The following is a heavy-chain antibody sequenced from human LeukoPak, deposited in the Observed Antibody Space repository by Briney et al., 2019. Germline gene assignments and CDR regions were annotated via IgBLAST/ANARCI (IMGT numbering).Heavy chain of an antibody. D-gene: IGHD3-3*01. V-gene: IGHV4-59*08. J-gene: IGHJ6*02. CDR1: GGSISSYY. CDR3: ARRSTPADYDFWSGELMDV. CDR2: IYYSGST. Sequence: PSETLSLTCTVSGGSISSYYWSWIRQPPGKGLEWIGYIYYSGSTNYNPSLKSRVTISVDTSKNQFSLKLSSVTAADTAVYYCARRSTPADYDFWSGELMDVWGQGTTVTVSS.